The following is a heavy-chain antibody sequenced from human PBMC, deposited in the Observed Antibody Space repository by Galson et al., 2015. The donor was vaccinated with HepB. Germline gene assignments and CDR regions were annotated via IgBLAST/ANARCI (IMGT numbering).Heavy chain of an antibody. CDR3: ARGDRSIAAAGTNFGYWYFDL. CDR1: GFTFSSYW. Sequence: SLRLSCAASGFTFSSYWMSWVRQAPGKGLEWVANIKQDGSEKYYVDSVKGRFTISRDNAKNSLYLQMNSLRAEDTAVYYCARGDRSIAAAGTNFGYWYFDLWGRGTLVTVSS. CDR2: IKQDGSEK. D-gene: IGHD6-13*01. J-gene: IGHJ2*01. V-gene: IGHV3-7*01.